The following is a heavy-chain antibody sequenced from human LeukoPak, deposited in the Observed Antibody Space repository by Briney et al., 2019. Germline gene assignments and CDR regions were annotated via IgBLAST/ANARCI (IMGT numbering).Heavy chain of an antibody. Sequence: ASVKVSCKASGYTFTSYGISWVRQAPGQGLEWMGWISAYNGNTNYAQKLQGRVTMTTDTSTSTAYMELRSLRSDDTAVYYCARDRTYGSGSRTLDYWGQGTLVTVSS. CDR1: GYTFTSYG. D-gene: IGHD3-10*01. CDR3: ARDRTYGSGSRTLDY. CDR2: ISAYNGNT. V-gene: IGHV1-18*01. J-gene: IGHJ4*02.